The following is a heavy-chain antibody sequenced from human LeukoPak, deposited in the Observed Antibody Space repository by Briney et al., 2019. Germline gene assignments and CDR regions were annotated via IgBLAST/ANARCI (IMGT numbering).Heavy chain of an antibody. CDR2: INPNRGGA. Sequence: ASVKVSCKASGYTFTGYYMHWVRQAPGQGLEWMGWINPNRGGANYAQKFQVRVTTTRDTAISTAYTELSRPRTDDTAVYYCARALRSGSYYEVDNWGEGTVVPVSS. V-gene: IGHV1-2*02. J-gene: IGHJ4*02. CDR1: GYTFTGYY. D-gene: IGHD1-26*01. CDR3: ARALRSGSYYEVDN.